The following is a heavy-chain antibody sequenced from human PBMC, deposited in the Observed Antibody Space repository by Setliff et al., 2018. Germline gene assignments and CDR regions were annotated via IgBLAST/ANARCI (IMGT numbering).Heavy chain of an antibody. V-gene: IGHV3-11*05. CDR1: GFTFSDYY. CDR3: ARDSSYYGLAFDI. Sequence: GGSLRLSCEASGFTFSDYYMSWIRQAPGKGLEWVSYISSSSSYTNYADSVKGRFTISRDNAKNSLYLQMNSLRAEDTAVYYCARDSSYYGLAFDIWGQGTMVTVSS. J-gene: IGHJ3*02. CDR2: ISSSSSYT. D-gene: IGHD3-10*01.